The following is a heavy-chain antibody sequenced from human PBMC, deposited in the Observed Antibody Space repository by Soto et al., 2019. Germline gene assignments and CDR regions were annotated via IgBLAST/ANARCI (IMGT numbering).Heavy chain of an antibody. CDR3: VRDAPSQQSICDR. Sequence: SVKVSCKASEYSFGDYYLHWLRQAPGQGLEWMGWINLNDGGTYYARKFQGRVTMTSDKSITTVYMELSSLRSDDTAVYYCVRDAPSQQSICDRCGQGSMVTVSS. CDR2: INLNDGGT. J-gene: IGHJ5*02. D-gene: IGHD3-3*01. CDR1: EYSFGDYY. V-gene: IGHV1-2*02.